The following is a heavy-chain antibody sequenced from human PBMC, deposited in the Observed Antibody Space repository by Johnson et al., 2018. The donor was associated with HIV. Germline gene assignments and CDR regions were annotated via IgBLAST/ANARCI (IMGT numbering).Heavy chain of an antibody. J-gene: IGHJ3*02. Sequence: QVQLVESGGGVVQPGRSLRLSCAASGFTFSSYAMHWVRQAPGKGLEWVAVISYDGSNKYYADSVKGRFTISRDNSKNTLYLQMNSLRAEDMAVYYYPKELGESENEEWASDYYDVSTGYPGQDIWAVVGAFDMWGQGTMVTVSS. V-gene: IGHV3-30*04. CDR3: PKELGESENEEWASDYYDVSTGYPGQDIWAVVGAFDM. D-gene: IGHD3-9*01. CDR2: ISYDGSNK. CDR1: GFTFSSYA.